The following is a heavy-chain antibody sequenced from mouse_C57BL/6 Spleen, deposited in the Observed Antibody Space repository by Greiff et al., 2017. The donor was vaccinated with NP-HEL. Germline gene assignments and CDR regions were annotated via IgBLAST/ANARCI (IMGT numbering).Heavy chain of an antibody. CDR1: GFTFSSYG. CDR2: ISSGGSYT. Sequence: EVQRVESGGDLVKPGGSLKLSCAASGFTFSSYGMSWVRQTPDKRLEWVATISSGGSYTYYPDSVKGRFTISRDNAKNTLYLQMSSLKSEDTAMYYCAREDYYQAMDYWGQGTSATVSS. D-gene: IGHD1-1*01. V-gene: IGHV5-6*01. CDR3: AREDYYQAMDY. J-gene: IGHJ4*01.